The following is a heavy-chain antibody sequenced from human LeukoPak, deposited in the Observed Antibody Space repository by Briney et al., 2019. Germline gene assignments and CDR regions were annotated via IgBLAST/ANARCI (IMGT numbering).Heavy chain of an antibody. CDR3: ARYVDPYDISPHAFDI. D-gene: IGHD3-22*01. V-gene: IGHV4-61*02. CDR1: GGSINGNTYF. Sequence: SETLSLTCTVSGGSINGNTYFWNWIRQPAGKRLEWIGRVYASGRTDYNPSLRSRFSMSINTSSNQISLTLSSVTAADTAVYYCARYVDPYDISPHAFDIWGQGTVVTISS. CDR2: VYASGRT. J-gene: IGHJ3*02.